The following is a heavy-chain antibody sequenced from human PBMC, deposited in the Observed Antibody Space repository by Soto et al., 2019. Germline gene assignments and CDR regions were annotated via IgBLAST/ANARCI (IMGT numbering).Heavy chain of an antibody. CDR2: ISYGGGTT. J-gene: IGHJ4*02. CDR1: GFTFSSYS. V-gene: IGHV3-23*01. CDR3: AKNPGYYYDSTGYHFDY. D-gene: IGHD3-22*01. Sequence: HPGGSLRLSCAASGFTFSSYSMNWVRQAPGKGLEWVSAISYGGGTTYYADSVKGRFTISRDNSKNTLYLQMNSLRDEDTAVYYCAKNPGYYYDSTGYHFDYWGQGTLVTVSS.